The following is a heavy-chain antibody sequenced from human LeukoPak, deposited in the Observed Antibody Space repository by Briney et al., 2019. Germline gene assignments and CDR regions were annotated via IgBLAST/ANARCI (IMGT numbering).Heavy chain of an antibody. V-gene: IGHV4-39*01. CDR3: ARPHTDSSRTSSGGFDH. CDR1: GGSISSSNYY. D-gene: IGHD6-19*01. CDR2: VYYSGST. Sequence: PSETLSLTCTVSGGSISSSNYYWGWIRQPPGKGLEWIGSVYYSGSTHYNPSLKSRVTISVDTSKTQFSLNLISVTAADSAVYYCARPHTDSSRTSSGGFDHWGQGTLVTVSS. J-gene: IGHJ4*02.